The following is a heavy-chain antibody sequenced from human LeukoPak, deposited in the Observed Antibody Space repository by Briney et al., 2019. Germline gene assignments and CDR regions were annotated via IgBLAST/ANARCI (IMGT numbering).Heavy chain of an antibody. V-gene: IGHV4-30-4*01. J-gene: IGHJ4*02. CDR3: ARAGAQYYDFWSGSYYFDY. D-gene: IGHD3-3*01. CDR2: IYYSGST. CDR1: GDSISSGDYY. Sequence: SETLSLTCTVSGDSISSGDYYWSWIRQPPGKGLEWIGYIYYSGSTYYNPSLKSRVTISVDTSKNQFSLKLSSVTAADTAVYYCARAGAQYYDFWSGSYYFDYWGQGTLVTVSS.